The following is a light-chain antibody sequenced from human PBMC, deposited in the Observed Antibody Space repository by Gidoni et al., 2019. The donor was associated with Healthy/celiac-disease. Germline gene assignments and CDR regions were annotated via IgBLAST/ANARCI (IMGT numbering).Light chain of an antibody. CDR3: QQYGSFTGVT. CDR1: QSVSSSY. CDR2: GAY. V-gene: IGKV3-20*01. J-gene: IGKJ4*01. Sequence: EIVLTQSPGTLSLSPGERATLSCRASQSVSSSYLAWYQQKPGQAPRLLIYGAYSRATGIPDRFSGSGSGTDFTLTISRLEPEDFAVYYCQQYGSFTGVTFGGGTKVEIK.